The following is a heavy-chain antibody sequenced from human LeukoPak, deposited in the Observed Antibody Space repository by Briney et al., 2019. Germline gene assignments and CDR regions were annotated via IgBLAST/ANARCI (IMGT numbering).Heavy chain of an antibody. CDR3: ARAFPGNSGYRRYAYLDY. J-gene: IGHJ4*02. Sequence: PSETLSLTCTASGGSISSGSYYWNWIRQPAGKELEWIGRIYTSGSTTYNPSLKSRVTISVDTSKNQFSLKLSSVTAADTAVFYCARAFPGNSGYRRYAYLDYWGQGTLVTVSS. CDR1: GGSISSGSYY. D-gene: IGHD5-12*01. V-gene: IGHV4-61*02. CDR2: IYTSGST.